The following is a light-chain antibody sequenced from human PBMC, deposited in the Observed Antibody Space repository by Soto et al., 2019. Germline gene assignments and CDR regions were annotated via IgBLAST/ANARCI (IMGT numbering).Light chain of an antibody. J-gene: IGKJ5*01. CDR1: QSVSTY. CDR2: GAS. CDR3: QQYGSSIT. V-gene: IGKV3-20*01. Sequence: EIVLTQSPGTLSLPPGERATLSFRASQSVSTYLAWYQQKPGQAPRLLIYGASSRATGIPDRFSGSGSGTDFTLTISRLEPEDFAVYYCQQYGSSITFGQGTRLEI.